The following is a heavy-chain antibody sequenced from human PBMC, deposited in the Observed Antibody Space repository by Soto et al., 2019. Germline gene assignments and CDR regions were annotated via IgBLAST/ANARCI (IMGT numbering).Heavy chain of an antibody. CDR2: ISYDGSNK. CDR1: GFTFSSYG. J-gene: IGHJ6*02. D-gene: IGHD3-3*01. V-gene: IGHV3-30*18. Sequence: GGSLRLSCAASGFTFSSYGMHWVRQAPGKGLEWVAVISYDGSNKYYADSVKGRFTISRDNSKNTLYLQMNSLRAEDTAVYYCAKSHTKTHYDFWSGRESYFYGMDVWGQGTTVTVSS. CDR3: AKSHTKTHYDFWSGRESYFYGMDV.